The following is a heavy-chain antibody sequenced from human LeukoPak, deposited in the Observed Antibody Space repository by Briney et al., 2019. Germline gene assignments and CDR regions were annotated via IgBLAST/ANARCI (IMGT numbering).Heavy chain of an antibody. J-gene: IGHJ5*02. CDR3: ARIVESIAARPGWFDP. CDR1: GFTISSYS. V-gene: IGHV3-21*01. D-gene: IGHD6-6*01. Sequence: GASLRLSYAPSGFTISSYSMNWVRHPPGNRLEWLSSISSSSSYIYYADSVKGRFTISRDNAKNSLYLQMNSLRAEDTAVYYCARIVESIAARPGWFDPWGQGTLVTVSS. CDR2: ISSSSSYI.